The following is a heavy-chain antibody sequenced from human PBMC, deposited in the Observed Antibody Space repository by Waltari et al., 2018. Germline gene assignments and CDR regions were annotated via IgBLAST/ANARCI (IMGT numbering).Heavy chain of an antibody. Sequence: QVQLVESGGGVDRPGRSLRLSCTASGFHFSNYAIHWVRQARGKGLEWVAVISYDGSNKYYADSVKGRLTISRDNSKNTVYLQMNSLRAEDTALYFCARVSPDRDYAFDIWGQGTMVTVSS. D-gene: IGHD3-22*01. CDR3: ARVSPDRDYAFDI. CDR2: ISYDGSNK. J-gene: IGHJ3*02. V-gene: IGHV3-30*04. CDR1: GFHFSNYA.